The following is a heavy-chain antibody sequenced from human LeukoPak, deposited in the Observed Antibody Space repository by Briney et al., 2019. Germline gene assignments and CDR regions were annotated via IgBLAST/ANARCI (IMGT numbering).Heavy chain of an antibody. CDR1: GYTFTSYY. Sequence: ASVKVSCKTSGYTFTSYYIHWVRQAPGQGLEWMGIINPSGGSTSYAQKFQGRVTMTRDTSTSTVYMYLSSLRSEDTAVYYCTRDSLYGVVDYWGQGTLVTVSS. J-gene: IGHJ4*02. CDR2: INPSGGST. CDR3: TRDSLYGVVDY. V-gene: IGHV1-46*01. D-gene: IGHD4-17*01.